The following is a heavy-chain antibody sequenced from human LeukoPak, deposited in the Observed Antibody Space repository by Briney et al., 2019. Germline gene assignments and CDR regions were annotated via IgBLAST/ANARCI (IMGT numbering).Heavy chain of an antibody. Sequence: GGSLRLSCAASGFTFSTYIMNWVRQTPGKGLEWVSSIGTSTSYIYYADSVKARFTISRDNSQNTVSLQVNNLRIEDTALYYCAKTSLSDASGHYYYMDVWGKGTTVTVSS. V-gene: IGHV3-21*01. D-gene: IGHD3-3*01. CDR2: IGTSTSYI. CDR3: AKTSLSDASGHYYYMDV. CDR1: GFTFSTYI. J-gene: IGHJ6*03.